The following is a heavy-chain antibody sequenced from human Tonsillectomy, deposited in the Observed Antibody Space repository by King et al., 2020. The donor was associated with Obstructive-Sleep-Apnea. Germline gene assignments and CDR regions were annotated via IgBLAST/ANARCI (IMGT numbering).Heavy chain of an antibody. J-gene: IGHJ4*02. V-gene: IGHV1-8*01. CDR3: ARASRYCSGGSCYSVGY. CDR2: MNPNSGNR. CDR1: GYTFTSYD. D-gene: IGHD2-15*01. Sequence: GQLVQSGAEVKKPGASVKVSCKASGYTFTSYDINWVRQATGQGLEWMGWMNPNSGNRGYAQKFQGRVTMTRNTSISTAYMELSSLRSEDTAVYYCARASRYCSGGSCYSVGYWGQGTLVTVSS.